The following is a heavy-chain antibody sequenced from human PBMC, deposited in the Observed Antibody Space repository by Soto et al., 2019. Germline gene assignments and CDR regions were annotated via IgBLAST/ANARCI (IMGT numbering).Heavy chain of an antibody. D-gene: IGHD2-2*01. J-gene: IGHJ6*03. CDR1: GYTFTSYG. CDR2: ISAYNGNT. CDR3: ARVDRYQVPYYYYHYMDV. V-gene: IGHV1-18*01. Sequence: ASVKVSCKASGYTFTSYGISWVRQAPGQGLEWMGWISAYNGNTNYAQKLQGRVTMTTDTSTSTAYMELRSLRSDDTAVYYCARVDRYQVPYYYYHYMDVWGKGTTVTVSS.